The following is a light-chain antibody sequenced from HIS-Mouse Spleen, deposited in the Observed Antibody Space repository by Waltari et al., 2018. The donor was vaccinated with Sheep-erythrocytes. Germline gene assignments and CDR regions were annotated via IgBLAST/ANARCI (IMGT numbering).Light chain of an antibody. CDR3: GTWDSSLSAGV. J-gene: IGLJ2*01. V-gene: IGLV1-51*01. Sequence: QSVLTQPPSVSAAPGQKVTISCSGSSSNIGTNYVSWYQQPPGTAPKLLIYDSKKRPSGIPDRVSGSKSGTSATLGSTGLQTGDEADYYCGTWDSSLSAGVFGGGTKLTVL. CDR1: SSNIGTNY. CDR2: DSK.